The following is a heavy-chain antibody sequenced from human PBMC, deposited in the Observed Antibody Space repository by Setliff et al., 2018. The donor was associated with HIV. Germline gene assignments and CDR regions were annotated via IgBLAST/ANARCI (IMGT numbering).Heavy chain of an antibody. Sequence: ASVKVSCKVSGYTLSELSMHWVRQAPGEGLEWMGGFDPEDGETIYAEKFQGRVTMTEDTSTDTAYMELSSLRSEDTAVYYCVIRKAGSGGSRPIDYWGQGTPVTVSS. J-gene: IGHJ4*02. V-gene: IGHV1-24*01. CDR1: GYTLSELS. CDR2: FDPEDGET. CDR3: VIRKAGSGGSRPIDY. D-gene: IGHD6-19*01.